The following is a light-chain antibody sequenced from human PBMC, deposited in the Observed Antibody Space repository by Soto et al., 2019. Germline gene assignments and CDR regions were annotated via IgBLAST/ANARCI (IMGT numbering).Light chain of an antibody. Sequence: QSVLTQPASVSGSPGQSITISCTGTSSDVGAYNSVSWYQHHPSKAPKLMIYEVSYRPSGVSNRFSGSKSANTASLTISGLQAEDEADYYCSSLTTTSTLAFGGGTKLTVL. J-gene: IGLJ2*01. V-gene: IGLV2-14*01. CDR3: SSLTTTSTLA. CDR1: SSDVGAYNS. CDR2: EVS.